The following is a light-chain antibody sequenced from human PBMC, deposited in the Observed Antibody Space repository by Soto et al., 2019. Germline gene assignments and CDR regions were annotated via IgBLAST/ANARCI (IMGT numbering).Light chain of an antibody. Sequence: DIQMTQAPSTLSASLGDRVTITCRASQSISRWLAWYQQKPGKAPKLLIHDASSLESGVPSRFSGSRSGTEFTLTISSLQPEDSATYHCQQYYTYSTFGQGTKVDI. CDR1: QSISRW. V-gene: IGKV1-5*01. CDR3: QQYYTYST. CDR2: DAS. J-gene: IGKJ1*01.